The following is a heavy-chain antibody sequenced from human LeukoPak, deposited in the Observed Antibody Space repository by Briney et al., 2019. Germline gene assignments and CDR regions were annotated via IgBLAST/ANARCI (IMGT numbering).Heavy chain of an antibody. Sequence: PSETLSLTCTVTGASISSHYWCWIRQTPGTGLEWIGDIYDRGSTTYNPSLKSRVSISVDTSRNQFSPNLRSVTAADTAVYYCAKIEVGRFDPWGQGTLVTVSP. V-gene: IGHV4-59*11. CDR2: IYDRGST. CDR3: AKIEVGRFDP. J-gene: IGHJ5*02. CDR1: GASISSHY. D-gene: IGHD1-26*01.